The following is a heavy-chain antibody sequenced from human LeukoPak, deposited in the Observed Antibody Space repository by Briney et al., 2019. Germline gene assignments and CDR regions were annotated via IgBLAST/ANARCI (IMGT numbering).Heavy chain of an antibody. CDR1: GYSFTSYW. CDR2: IYPGDSDT. Sequence: GESLKISCKGSGYSFTSYWVGWVRQVPGKGLEWMGIIYPGDSDTRYSPSFQGQVTISADKSISTAYLQWSSLKASDTAMYYCASLGCSGGSCYRVGWFDPWGQGTLVTVSS. V-gene: IGHV5-51*01. D-gene: IGHD2-15*01. J-gene: IGHJ5*02. CDR3: ASLGCSGGSCYRVGWFDP.